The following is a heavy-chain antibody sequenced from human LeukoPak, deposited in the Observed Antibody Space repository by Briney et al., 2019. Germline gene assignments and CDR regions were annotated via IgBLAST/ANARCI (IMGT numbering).Heavy chain of an antibody. CDR2: ISYDGSNK. Sequence: GGSLRLSCAASGFTFSSYAMHWFRQAPGKGLEGVAVISYDGSNKYYADSVKGRFTISRDNSKNTLYLQMNSLRAEDTAVYYCASSRWQGMDVWGQGTTVTVSS. CDR1: GFTFSSYA. D-gene: IGHD2-15*01. J-gene: IGHJ6*02. V-gene: IGHV3-30*04. CDR3: ASSRWQGMDV.